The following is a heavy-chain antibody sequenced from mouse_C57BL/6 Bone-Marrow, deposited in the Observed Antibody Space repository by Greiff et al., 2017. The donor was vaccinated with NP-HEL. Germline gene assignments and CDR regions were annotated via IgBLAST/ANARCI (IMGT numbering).Heavy chain of an antibody. Sequence: VQLQQSGAELVRPGASVKLSCTASGFNIKDDYMHWVKQRPEQGLEWIGWIDPENGDTEYASNVQGKATITADTSSNTAYLQLSSLTSEDTAVYYCTLYSGYWGQGTSVTVSS. J-gene: IGHJ4*01. D-gene: IGHD2-1*01. V-gene: IGHV14-4*01. CDR3: TLYSGY. CDR2: IDPENGDT. CDR1: GFNIKDDY.